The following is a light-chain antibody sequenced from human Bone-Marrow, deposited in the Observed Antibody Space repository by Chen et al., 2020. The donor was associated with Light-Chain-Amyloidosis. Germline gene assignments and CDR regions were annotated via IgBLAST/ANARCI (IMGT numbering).Light chain of an antibody. Sequence: EIVWTQSPGTLSLSPGEGANLSCRASQTISSNYLTWYQQKVGQAPRLLIYGSSSRATGIPDRFTGSGSGTDFTLTINRLEPEDFAMYYCQQYGTSPLTFGGGTKVEIK. CDR3: QQYGTSPLT. J-gene: IGKJ4*01. CDR1: QTISSNY. CDR2: GSS. V-gene: IGKV3-20*01.